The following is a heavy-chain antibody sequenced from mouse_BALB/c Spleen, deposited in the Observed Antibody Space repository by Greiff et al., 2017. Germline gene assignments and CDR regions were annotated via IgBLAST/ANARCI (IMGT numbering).Heavy chain of an antibody. J-gene: IGHJ2*01. Sequence: VQLKESGGDLVKPGGSLKLSCAASGFTFSSYGMSWVRQTPDKRLEWVATISSGGSYTYYPDSVKGRFTISRDNAKNTLYLQMSSLKSEDTAMYYCARHDWYIDYWGQGTTLTVSS. D-gene: IGHD2-13*01. V-gene: IGHV5-6*01. CDR2: ISSGGSYT. CDR1: GFTFSSYG. CDR3: ARHDWYIDY.